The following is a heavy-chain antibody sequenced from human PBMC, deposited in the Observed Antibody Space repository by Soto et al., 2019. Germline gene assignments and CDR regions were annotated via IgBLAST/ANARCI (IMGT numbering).Heavy chain of an antibody. CDR1: GGSISSGDYY. D-gene: IGHD1-1*01. V-gene: IGHV4-30-4*01. CDR2: IHYSGST. Sequence: QVQLQESGPGLVKPSQTLSLTCTVSGGSISSGDYYWSWIRQPPGKGLEWIGYIHYSGSTYYNPSLMRRVTSSVDTSKNQFSLKLSSVTAADTAVYYCARASSVQLTRHQQYWGQGTLVTVSS. J-gene: IGHJ4*02. CDR3: ARASSVQLTRHQQY.